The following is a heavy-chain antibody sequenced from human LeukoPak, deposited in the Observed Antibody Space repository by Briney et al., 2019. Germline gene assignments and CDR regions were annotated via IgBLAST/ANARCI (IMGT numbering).Heavy chain of an antibody. CDR2: IIPIFGTA. D-gene: IGHD2-2*01. CDR3: ARVSDIVVVYAYYYGMDV. J-gene: IGHJ6*02. V-gene: IGHV1-69*13. CDR1: GGTFSSYA. Sequence: SVTVSCKASGGTFSSYAISWVRQAPGQGLEWMGGIIPIFGTANYAQKFQGRVTITADESTSTAYMELSSLRSEDTAVYYCARVSDIVVVYAYYYGMDVWGQGTTVTVSS.